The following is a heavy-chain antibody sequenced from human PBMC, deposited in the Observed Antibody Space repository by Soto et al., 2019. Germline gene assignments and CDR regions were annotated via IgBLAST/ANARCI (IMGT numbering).Heavy chain of an antibody. D-gene: IGHD2-2*01. CDR2: ITGSGGST. Sequence: PGGSLRLSCAASGFTFSSYAMSWVRQAPEKGLEWVSEITGSGGSTYYVDSVKGRFTISRDNSKNTLYMQMSSLRSEDTAVYYCARMKSRYCSSTTCSSAIYYYYGMDVWGQGTTVTVSS. V-gene: IGHV3-23*01. CDR3: ARMKSRYCSSTTCSSAIYYYYGMDV. J-gene: IGHJ6*02. CDR1: GFTFSSYA.